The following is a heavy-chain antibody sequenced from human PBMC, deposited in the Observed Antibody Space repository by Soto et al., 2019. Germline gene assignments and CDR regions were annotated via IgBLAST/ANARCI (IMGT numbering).Heavy chain of an antibody. D-gene: IGHD6-13*01. V-gene: IGHV3-48*04. Sequence: PGGALRLSCSASGVTFTNYNMAWVRQSPGKGLEWISYISDYSSILYYADSVKGRFTISRDNAKNSLYLQMNSLRAEDTAVYYCARDPLAAAGYFDYWGQGTLVTVSS. CDR1: GVTFTNYN. CDR3: ARDPLAAAGYFDY. CDR2: ISDYSSIL. J-gene: IGHJ4*02.